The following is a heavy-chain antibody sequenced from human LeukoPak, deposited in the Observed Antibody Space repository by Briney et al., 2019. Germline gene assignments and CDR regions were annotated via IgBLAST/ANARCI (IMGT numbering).Heavy chain of an antibody. J-gene: IGHJ6*02. V-gene: IGHV3-48*04. CDR1: GFTFSTYS. CDR2: ISSSSSAI. CDR3: ARVFGWGVGYGMDV. D-gene: IGHD3-16*01. Sequence: GGSLRLPCAASGFTFSTYSMNWVRQAPGKGLEWVSYISSSSSAIYSANSVRGRFTISRDNAQNSLYLQMNSLRAEDTAVYYCARVFGWGVGYGMDVWGQGTTVTVSS.